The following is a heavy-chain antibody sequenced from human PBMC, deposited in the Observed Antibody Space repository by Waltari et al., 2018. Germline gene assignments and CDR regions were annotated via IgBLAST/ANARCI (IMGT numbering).Heavy chain of an antibody. V-gene: IGHV4-4*07. J-gene: IGHJ6*03. Sequence: QVQLQESGPGLVKPSETLSLTCTVSGGPISSYYWSWIRQPAGKGLEWLGRIYTSGGTNYNPSLKSRVTMSVDTSKNQCSLKLSSVTAADTAVYYCARDVVITGNRDYYYYMDVWGKGTTVTVSS. CDR3: ARDVVITGNRDYYYYMDV. CDR1: GGPISSYY. CDR2: IYTSGGT. D-gene: IGHD1-20*01.